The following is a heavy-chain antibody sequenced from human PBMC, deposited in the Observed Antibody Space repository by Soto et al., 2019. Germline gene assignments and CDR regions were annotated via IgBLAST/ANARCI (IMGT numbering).Heavy chain of an antibody. CDR1: GGSIGSGSYY. D-gene: IGHD3-10*01. CDR2: IYYSGST. V-gene: IGHV4-31*03. CDR3: ARVDSYGSGRKQFDP. Sequence: QVQLQESGPGLVKPSQTLSLTCTVSGGSIGSGSYYWSWIRQHPGRGLEWIGYIYYSGSTYYNPSLKSRVTIAVDTSKNQFSLKLSSVTAADTAVYYCARVDSYGSGRKQFDPWGQGTLVTVSS. J-gene: IGHJ5*02.